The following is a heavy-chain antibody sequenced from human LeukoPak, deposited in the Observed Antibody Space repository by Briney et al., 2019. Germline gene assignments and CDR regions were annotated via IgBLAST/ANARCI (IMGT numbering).Heavy chain of an antibody. V-gene: IGHV4-31*03. J-gene: IGHJ5*02. D-gene: IGHD1-14*01. Sequence: PSETLSLTCTVSGGSISSGGYYWSWIRQHPGTGLGWIGYIYYSGSTYYNPSLKSRVTISVDTSKNQFSPKLSSVAAADTAVYYCARETILNWFDPWGQGTLVTVSS. CDR1: GGSISSGGYY. CDR3: ARETILNWFDP. CDR2: IYYSGST.